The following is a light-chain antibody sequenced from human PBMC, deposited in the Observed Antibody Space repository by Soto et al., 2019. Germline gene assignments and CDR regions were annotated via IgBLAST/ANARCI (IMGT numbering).Light chain of an antibody. CDR3: SSYAGNNNYV. CDR1: SGDVGTYAL. V-gene: IGLV2-8*01. J-gene: IGLJ1*01. CDR2: GVH. Sequence: VLTQPPSASGSPGQSVTMSCTGSSGDVGTYALVSWYQQHPGKAPKLMIYGVHKRPSGVPDRFSGSQSGNTASLTVSGLQAEDEADYFCSSYAGNNNYVFGTGTKVTVL.